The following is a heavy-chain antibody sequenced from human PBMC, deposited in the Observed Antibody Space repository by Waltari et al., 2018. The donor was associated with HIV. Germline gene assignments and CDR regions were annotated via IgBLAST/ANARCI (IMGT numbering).Heavy chain of an antibody. D-gene: IGHD3-22*01. Sequence: EVQLVESGGGLVKPGGSLRLSCAASGFTLSSYSMNWGRQAPGQGLEGVSSISSSSSYIYYADSVKGRFTISRDNAKNSLYLQMNSLRAEDTAVYYCARVDYYHSTKSRYFDSWGQGTLVTVSS. CDR1: GFTLSSYS. CDR3: ARVDYYHSTKSRYFDS. V-gene: IGHV3-21*01. CDR2: ISSSSSYI. J-gene: IGHJ4*02.